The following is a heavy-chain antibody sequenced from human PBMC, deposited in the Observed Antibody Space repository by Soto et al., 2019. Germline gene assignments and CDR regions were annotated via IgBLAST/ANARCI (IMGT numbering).Heavy chain of an antibody. Sequence: PGGSLRLSCAASGFTFSSYSMNWVRQAPGKGLEWVSSISSSSSYIYYADSVKGRFTISRDNAKNSLYLQMNSLRAEDTAMYYCARAPYGDYYRFDYWGQGTLVTVSS. J-gene: IGHJ4*02. CDR3: ARAPYGDYYRFDY. CDR2: ISSSSSYI. V-gene: IGHV3-21*01. D-gene: IGHD4-17*01. CDR1: GFTFSSYS.